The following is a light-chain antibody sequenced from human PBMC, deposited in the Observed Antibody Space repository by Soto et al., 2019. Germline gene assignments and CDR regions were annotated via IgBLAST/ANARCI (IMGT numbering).Light chain of an antibody. CDR1: QSVSSY. CDR3: QQYGSSPWK. J-gene: IGKJ1*01. Sequence: IVLTQSPATLSLSPWERATLYCGASQSVSSYLAWYQQKPGQAPRLLIYGASSRATGIPDRFSGSGSGTDFTLTISRLEPEDFAVYYCQQYGSSPWKFGQGTKVDIK. CDR2: GAS. V-gene: IGKV3-20*01.